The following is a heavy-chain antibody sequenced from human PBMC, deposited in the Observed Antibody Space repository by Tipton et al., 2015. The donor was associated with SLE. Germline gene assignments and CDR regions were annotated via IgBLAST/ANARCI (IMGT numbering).Heavy chain of an antibody. CDR2: FSWDAGTT. Sequence: GSLRLSCAASGFTFEDYAMHWLRQAPGKGLEWVSLFSWDAGTTFYADSVKGRFIISRDNSKNSLYLQMNNLRTEDTAFYYCAKDGGDYYFDYWGQGTLVTVSS. CDR1: GFTFEDYA. CDR3: AKDGGDYYFDY. J-gene: IGHJ4*02. D-gene: IGHD4/OR15-4a*01. V-gene: IGHV3-43*01.